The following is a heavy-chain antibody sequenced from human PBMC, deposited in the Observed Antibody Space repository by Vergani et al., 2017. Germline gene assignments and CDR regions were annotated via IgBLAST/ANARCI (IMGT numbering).Heavy chain of an antibody. Sequence: QVQLVEPGGGVVQPGGSLRLYCATSGFSFNTYGAHWVRQAPGKGLEWVAFIGYDGRIKYNLDSVKGRFNISIETSKKTMSLQMRLLRADETAVYYCAKDGRENSDYGYFDYWVQGTLVTVSS. D-gene: IGHD4-17*01. V-gene: IGHV3-30*02. CDR1: GFSFNTYG. CDR3: AKDGRENSDYGYFDY. CDR2: IGYDGRIK. J-gene: IGHJ4*02.